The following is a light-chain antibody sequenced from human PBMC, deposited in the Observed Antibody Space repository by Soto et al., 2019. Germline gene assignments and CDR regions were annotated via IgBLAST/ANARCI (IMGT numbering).Light chain of an antibody. CDR2: EVN. V-gene: IGLV2-14*01. CDR3: SSYTSSSTGV. Sequence: QSVLTQPASVSGSPGQSITISCTGTSSDVGGYNYVSCYQQHPGKAPNLMIYEVNYRTSGVSNRFSGSKSGNTASLTISGLQAEDEADYYCSSYTSSSTGVFGTGTKVTV. CDR1: SSDVGGYNY. J-gene: IGLJ1*01.